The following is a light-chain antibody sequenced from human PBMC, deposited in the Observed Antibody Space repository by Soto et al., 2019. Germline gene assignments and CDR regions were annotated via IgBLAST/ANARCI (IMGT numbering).Light chain of an antibody. J-gene: IGKJ2*01. Sequence: EIVLTQSPGTLSLSPGERATLSCRASQSLSNSYLAWYQQKPGQAPRLLIYGASSRATGIPDRFSGSGSGTDFTLTISRREPEDFAVYYCQQYGSSPPYTFGQGTKLEIK. CDR3: QQYGSSPPYT. V-gene: IGKV3-20*01. CDR1: QSLSNSY. CDR2: GAS.